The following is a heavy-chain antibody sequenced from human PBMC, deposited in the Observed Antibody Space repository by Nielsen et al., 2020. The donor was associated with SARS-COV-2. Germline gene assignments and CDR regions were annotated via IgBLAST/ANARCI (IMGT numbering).Heavy chain of an antibody. V-gene: IGHV3-64*01. D-gene: IGHD2-2*01. J-gene: IGHJ4*01. CDR2: ISSNGGST. Sequence: GESLKISCAASGFTFSSYAMHWVRQAPGKGLEYVSAISSNGGSTYYANSVKGRFTISRDNSKNTLYLQMNSLRAEDTAKYYCAKAGGVLVTAAKRYFDYWGQGTLVTVSS. CDR1: GFTFSSYA. CDR3: AKAGGVLVTAAKRYFDY.